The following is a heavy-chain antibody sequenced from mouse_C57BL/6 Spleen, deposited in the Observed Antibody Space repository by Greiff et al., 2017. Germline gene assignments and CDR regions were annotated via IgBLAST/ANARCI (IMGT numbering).Heavy chain of an antibody. CDR2: IRSKSNNYAT. D-gene: IGHD2-4*01. Sequence: EVQLVESGGGLVQPKGSLKLSCAASGFSFNTYAMNWVRQAPGKGLEWVARIRSKSNNYATYYADSVKDRFTISRDDSESMLYLQMNNLKTEDTAMYYCVSPHYDYDGVGFAYWGQGTLVTVSA. CDR1: GFSFNTYA. CDR3: VSPHYDYDGVGFAY. J-gene: IGHJ3*01. V-gene: IGHV10-1*01.